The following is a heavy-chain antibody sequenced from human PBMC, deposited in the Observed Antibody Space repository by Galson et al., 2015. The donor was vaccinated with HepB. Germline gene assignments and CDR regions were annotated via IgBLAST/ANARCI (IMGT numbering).Heavy chain of an antibody. J-gene: IGHJ4*02. D-gene: IGHD3-22*01. CDR2: INHSGST. CDR1: GGSFSGYY. V-gene: IGHV4-34*01. CDR3: ALTEYYYDSSGYYRYFDY. Sequence: LSLTCAVYGGSFSGYYWSWIRQPPGKGLEWIGEINHSGSTNYNPSLKSRVTISVDTSKNQFSLKLSSVTAADTAVYYCALTEYYYDSSGYYRYFDYWGQGTLVTVSS.